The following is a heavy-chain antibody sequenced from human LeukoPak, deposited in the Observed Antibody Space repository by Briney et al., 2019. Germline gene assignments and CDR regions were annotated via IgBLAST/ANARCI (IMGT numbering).Heavy chain of an antibody. CDR2: ISSSSNYI. V-gene: IGHV3-21*01. CDR1: GFSFSSYS. D-gene: IGHD1-7*01. J-gene: IGHJ3*02. Sequence: GGSLRLSCAASGFSFSSYSMNWVRQAPGKGLEWVSSISSSSNYIYYANSVKGRFTISRDNAKNSLYLQMNSLRAEDTAVYYCARDGTTTAGDAFDIWGQGTMVTVSS. CDR3: ARDGTTTAGDAFDI.